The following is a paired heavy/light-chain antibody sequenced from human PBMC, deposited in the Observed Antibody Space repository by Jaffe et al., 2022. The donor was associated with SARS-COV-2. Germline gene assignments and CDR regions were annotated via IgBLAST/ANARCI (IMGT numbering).Heavy chain of an antibody. V-gene: IGHV3-7*04. Sequence: EVQLVESGGGLVQPGGSLRLSCAASGFTFSRYWMTWVRQAPGKGPEWVANINQDGGAKYYADSLKGRFTISRDNARNALYLQIYSLTAEDTAVYFCEGGAAADYWGQGTLVTVSS. CDR1: GFTFSRYW. D-gene: IGHD2-2*01. CDR3: EGGAAADY. CDR2: INQDGGAK. J-gene: IGHJ4*02.
Light chain of an antibody. CDR3: LLCYSGPWV. J-gene: IGLJ3*02. CDR1: TGTVTSGHK. CDR2: DTS. V-gene: IGLV7-46*01. Sequence: QVVVTQEPSLTVSPGGTVTLTCGSSTGTVTSGHKAYWFQQKPGQAPRTLIYDTSNKHSWTPARFSGSLLGGKAALTLSGAQPEDEAEYYCLLCYSGPWVFGGGTMLTVL.